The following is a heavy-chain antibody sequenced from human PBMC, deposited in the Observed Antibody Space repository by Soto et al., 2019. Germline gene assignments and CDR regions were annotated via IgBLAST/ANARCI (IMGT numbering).Heavy chain of an antibody. D-gene: IGHD2-21*01. CDR3: AKSLLFVDHGYMDV. J-gene: IGHJ6*03. Sequence: QVQLVQSGAELKKPGSSVKVSCEASGGSFTSYSFTWVRQAPGQGLEWMGRIIPIQGKANYALKFQDRVTISADISTSTVDMELTSLRPEDTAVYFCAKSLLFVDHGYMDVWGKGTAVTVSS. CDR2: IIPIQGKA. CDR1: GGSFTSYS. V-gene: IGHV1-69*02.